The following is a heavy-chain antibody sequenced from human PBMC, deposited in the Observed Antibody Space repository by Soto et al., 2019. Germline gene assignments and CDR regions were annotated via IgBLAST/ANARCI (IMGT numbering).Heavy chain of an antibody. J-gene: IGHJ4*02. CDR2: ISSSSYI. D-gene: IGHD3-16*02. CDR3: ARGFMITFGGVIVHFDY. CDR1: GFTFSSYS. V-gene: IGHV3-21*01. Sequence: GGSLRLSCEASGFTFSSYSMNWVRQAPGQGLEWVSSISSSSYIYYGDSVKGRFTISRDNAKNSLYLQMNSLRAEDTAVYYCARGFMITFGGVIVHFDYWGQGTLVTVSS.